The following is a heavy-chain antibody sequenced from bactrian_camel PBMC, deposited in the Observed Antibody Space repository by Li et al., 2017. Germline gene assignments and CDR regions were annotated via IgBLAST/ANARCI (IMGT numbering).Heavy chain of an antibody. Sequence: DVQLVESGGGLVQPGGSLRLSCVASGFTFSDYYISWVRQAPGQGLEWVSAINSGGSSTWYVDSVKGRFTISRGNAKNTVTLQMNSLKPENTAVYECAAEGLVLYAGRTILGPGDPGHRL. D-gene: IGHD1*01. J-gene: IGHJ4*01. CDR2: INSGGSST. CDR3: AAEGLVLYAGRTI. CDR1: GFTFSDYY. V-gene: IGHV3S40*01.